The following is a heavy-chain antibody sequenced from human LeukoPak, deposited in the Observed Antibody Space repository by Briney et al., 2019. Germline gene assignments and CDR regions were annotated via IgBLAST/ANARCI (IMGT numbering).Heavy chain of an antibody. CDR2: ISYDGSNK. V-gene: IGHV3-30-3*01. CDR1: GFTFSSYA. J-gene: IGHJ3*02. Sequence: GGSLRLSCAASGFTFSSYAMHWVRQAPGKGLEWVAVISYDGSNKYYADSVKGRFTISRDNSKNTLYLQMNSLRAEDTAVYYCAKGRQQLVWGGAFDIWGQGTMVTVSS. CDR3: AKGRQQLVWGGAFDI. D-gene: IGHD6-13*01.